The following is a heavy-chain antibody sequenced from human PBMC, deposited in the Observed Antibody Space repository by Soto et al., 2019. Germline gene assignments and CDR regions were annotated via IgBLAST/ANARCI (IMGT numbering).Heavy chain of an antibody. J-gene: IGHJ4*02. Sequence: GGSLRLSCVASGFTFSSYSMSWVRQAPGKGLEWVSGFRAGGDDGTTYYADSVKGRFTISRDNSKNTLFLQMNSLRAEDTAIYYCAKKVNSGSGSQYFDYFGQGXLVTVHS. CDR1: GFTFSSYS. V-gene: IGHV3-23*01. CDR2: FRAGGDDGTT. CDR3: AKKVNSGSGSQYFDY. D-gene: IGHD3-10*01.